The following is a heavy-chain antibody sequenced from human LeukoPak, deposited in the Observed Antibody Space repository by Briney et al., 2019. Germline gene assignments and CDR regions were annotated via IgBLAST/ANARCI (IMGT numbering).Heavy chain of an antibody. CDR3: AIDPSSGYYKGFLSD. CDR1: GFTFSSYG. Sequence: PGGSLRLSCAASGFTFSSYGMHWVRQAPGKGLEWVAVIWYEGGNKHYADSVKGRFTISRDNSNNTLYLQMNGLRVEDTAVYYCAIDPSSGYYKGFLSDWGQGTLVTVSS. V-gene: IGHV3-33*01. D-gene: IGHD3-22*01. CDR2: IWYEGGNK. J-gene: IGHJ4*02.